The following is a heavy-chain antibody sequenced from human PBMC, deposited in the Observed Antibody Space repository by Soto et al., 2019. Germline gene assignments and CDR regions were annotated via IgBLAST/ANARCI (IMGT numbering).Heavy chain of an antibody. D-gene: IGHD6-19*01. CDR3: AKGAGAVAGRFDY. CDR2: IIASGGST. CDR1: GFTFSNYA. V-gene: IGHV3-23*01. Sequence: EVQLLDFGGGLVQPGGSLRLSCAASGFTFSNYAMSWVRQAPGKGLEWVSFIIASGGSTYYTDSVKGRFTISRDNSKNTLYLQMNSLRAEDTAVYYCAKGAGAVAGRFDYWGQGTLVTVSS. J-gene: IGHJ4*02.